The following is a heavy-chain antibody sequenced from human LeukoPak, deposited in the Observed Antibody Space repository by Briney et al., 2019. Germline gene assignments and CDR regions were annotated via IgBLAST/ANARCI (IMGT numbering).Heavy chain of an antibody. CDR3: ASGYCSGGSCYYYYYYMDA. J-gene: IGHJ6*03. D-gene: IGHD2-15*01. Sequence: SCKASGYTFSSYSMNWVRQAPGKGLEWVSYISSSSSTIYYADSVKGRFTISRDNAKNSLYLQMNSLRAEDTAVYYCASGYCSGGSCYYYYYYMDAWGKGTTVTVSS. CDR1: GYTFSSYS. CDR2: ISSSSSTI. V-gene: IGHV3-48*01.